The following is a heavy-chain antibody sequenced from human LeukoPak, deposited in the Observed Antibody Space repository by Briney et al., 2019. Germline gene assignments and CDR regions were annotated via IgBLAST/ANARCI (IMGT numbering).Heavy chain of an antibody. V-gene: IGHV1-69*05. D-gene: IGHD3-10*01. CDR3: ATSESGRSWDWLAP. Sequence: SVKVSCKASGGSFRTYPISWVRQAPGQGLEWMGGLTQFFRRTNYTQKFQGRLTITTDESSSTAYMELSDLTSDDTAIYYCATSESGRSWDWLAPWGQGTLVTVSS. J-gene: IGHJ5*02. CDR1: GGSFRTYP. CDR2: LTQFFRRT.